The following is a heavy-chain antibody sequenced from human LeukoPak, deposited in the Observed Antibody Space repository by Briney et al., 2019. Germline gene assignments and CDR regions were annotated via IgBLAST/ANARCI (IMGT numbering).Heavy chain of an antibody. D-gene: IGHD5-24*01. CDR1: GGSISSYY. V-gene: IGHV4-59*08. J-gene: IGHJ4*02. CDR3: ARHETDGYNRYYFDY. Sequence: SETLSLTCTVSGGSISSYYWSWVRQSPGKGLERIAYIYGSGISNSNPSLKSRVSISGDTSKNQFSLKLRSVTAADTAVYYCARHETDGYNRYYFDYWGQGTLVTVSS. CDR2: IYGSGIS.